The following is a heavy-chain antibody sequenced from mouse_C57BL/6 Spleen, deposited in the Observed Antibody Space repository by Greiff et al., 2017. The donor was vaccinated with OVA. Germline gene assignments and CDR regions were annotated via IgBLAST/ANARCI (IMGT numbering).Heavy chain of an antibody. CDR2: IDPSDSYT. V-gene: IGHV1-69*01. CDR1: GYTFTSYW. Sequence: QVQLQQPGAELVMPGASVKLSCKASGYTFTSYWMHWVKQRPGQGLEWIGEIDPSDSYTNYNQKFKGKSTLTVDKSSSTAYMQLSSLTSEDSAVYYCARWKTLYFDYWGQGTTLTVSS. J-gene: IGHJ2*01. CDR3: ARWKTLYFDY.